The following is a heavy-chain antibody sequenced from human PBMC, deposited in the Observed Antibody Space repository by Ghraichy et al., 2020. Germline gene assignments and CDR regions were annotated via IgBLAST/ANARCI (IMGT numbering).Heavy chain of an antibody. Sequence: LSLTCAASGFTFSSYAMNWVRQAPGKGLEWVSTISGSGDDTYYADSVKGRFTISRDNSKDTLYLQMNSLRAEDTAVHFCVKGGWGTVLDFWGQGTLVTV. D-gene: IGHD7-27*01. CDR2: ISGSGDDT. V-gene: IGHV3-23*01. CDR3: VKGGWGTVLDF. CDR1: GFTFSSYA. J-gene: IGHJ4*02.